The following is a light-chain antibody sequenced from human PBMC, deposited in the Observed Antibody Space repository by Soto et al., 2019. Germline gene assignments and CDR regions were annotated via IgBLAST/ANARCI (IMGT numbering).Light chain of an antibody. CDR3: QSYDSSLTVV. V-gene: IGLV1-40*01. Sequence: QSVLTQPPSVSGAPVQRVTISCTGSSSNIGAGYDVHWYQQFPGTTPKFLIYGNTNRPSGVPDRFSAYKSGTSASLDITGLQAEDEAEYFCQSYDSSLTVVFGGGTKLTVL. CDR2: GNT. CDR1: SSNIGAGYD. J-gene: IGLJ2*01.